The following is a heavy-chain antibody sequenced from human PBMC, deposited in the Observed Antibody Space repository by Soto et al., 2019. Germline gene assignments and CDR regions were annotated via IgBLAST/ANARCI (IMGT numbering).Heavy chain of an antibody. V-gene: IGHV4-4*07. CDR3: ARGQRFSDWFDP. D-gene: IGHD3-3*01. Sequence: TSETLSLTXSVSGGTIGGYYWTWIRQPAGKGLEWIGRIYSSGNTKYNPSLQSRVTMSLDTSNNQFSLRLTSVTAADTAVYYCARGQRFSDWFDPWGQGTLVTVSS. J-gene: IGHJ5*02. CDR1: GGTIGGYY. CDR2: IYSSGNT.